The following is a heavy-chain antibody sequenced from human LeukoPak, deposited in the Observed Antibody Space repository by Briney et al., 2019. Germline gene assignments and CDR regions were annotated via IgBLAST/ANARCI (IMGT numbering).Heavy chain of an antibody. V-gene: IGHV3-21*01. D-gene: IGHD5-24*01. CDR2: ISSSSSYI. Sequence: PGGSLRLSCAASGFTFSSYSMNWVRQAPGKGLEWVSSISSSSSYIYYADSVKGRFAISRDNAKNSLYLQMNNLRAEDTAVYYCARALEMATIEYAFDIWGQGTMVIVSS. J-gene: IGHJ3*02. CDR1: GFTFSSYS. CDR3: ARALEMATIEYAFDI.